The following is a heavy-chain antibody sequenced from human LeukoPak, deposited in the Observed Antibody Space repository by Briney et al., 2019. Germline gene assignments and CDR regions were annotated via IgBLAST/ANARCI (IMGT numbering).Heavy chain of an antibody. CDR3: ARDASVDARVGATPIWDY. D-gene: IGHD1-26*01. V-gene: IGHV3-11*04. Sequence: EAGGSLRLSCAASGFTFSNYYMSWIRQAPGKGLEWVSYISSSGSTIYYADSVKGRFTISRDNAKNSLYLQMNSLRAEDTAVYYCARDASVDARVGATPIWDYWGQGTLVTVSS. CDR2: ISSSGSTI. J-gene: IGHJ4*02. CDR1: GFTFSNYY.